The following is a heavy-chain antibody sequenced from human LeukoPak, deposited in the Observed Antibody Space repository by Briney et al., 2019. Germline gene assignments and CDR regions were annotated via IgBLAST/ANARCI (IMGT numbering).Heavy chain of an antibody. V-gene: IGHV3-23*01. CDR1: GFTFSSYG. CDR2: ISGSGGST. J-gene: IGHJ4*02. D-gene: IGHD6-13*01. CDR3: AGTWDQQLVFVGDY. Sequence: PGGSLRLSCAASGFTFSSYGMSWVRQAPGKGLEWVSAISGSGGSTYYADSVKGRFTISRDNSKNTLYLQMNSLRAEDTAVYYRAGTWDQQLVFVGDYWGQGTLVTVSS.